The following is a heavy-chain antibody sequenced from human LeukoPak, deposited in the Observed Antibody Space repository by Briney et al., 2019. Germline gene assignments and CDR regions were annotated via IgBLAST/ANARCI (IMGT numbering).Heavy chain of an antibody. J-gene: IGHJ3*02. D-gene: IGHD3-22*01. CDR1: GGSLSSYY. V-gene: IGHV4-4*07. CDR2: IYSSGST. CDR3: ARAPLLTYYDSSGYYFDI. Sequence: PSETLSLTCTVSGGSLSSYYWSWIRQPAGKGLEWIGRIYSSGSTNYNPSLRSRVTMSVDTSKNQFSLRLSSVTAADTAVYYCARAPLLTYYDSSGYYFDIWGQGTMVTVSS.